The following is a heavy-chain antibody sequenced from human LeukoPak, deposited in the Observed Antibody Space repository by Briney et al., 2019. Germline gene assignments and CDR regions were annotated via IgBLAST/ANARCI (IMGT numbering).Heavy chain of an antibody. D-gene: IGHD2-21*02. CDR3: ARGQGGAVVTPFDY. V-gene: IGHV1-2*02. CDR2: INPKSGGT. CDR1: GYTFSGYY. Sequence: ASVKVSCKASGYTFSGYYMHWVRQAPGRGLEWMGWINPKSGGTNFAQKFQGRVTMTRDTSINTAYMEVSGLTSDDTAVYYCARGQGGAVVTPFDYWGQGTLVTVSS. J-gene: IGHJ4*02.